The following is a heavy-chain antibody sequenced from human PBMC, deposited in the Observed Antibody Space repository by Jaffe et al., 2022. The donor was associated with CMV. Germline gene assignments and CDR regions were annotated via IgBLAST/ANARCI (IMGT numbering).Heavy chain of an antibody. Sequence: QLQLQESGPGLVKPSETLSLTCTVSGGSISSSSYYWGWIRQPPGKGLEWIGSIYYSGSTYYNPSLKSRVTISVDTSKNQFSLKLSSVTAADTAVYYCARHPGGYSGSYRDYWGQGTLVTVSS. CDR3: ARHPGGYSGSYRDY. J-gene: IGHJ4*02. V-gene: IGHV4-39*01. D-gene: IGHD1-26*01. CDR2: IYYSGST. CDR1: GGSISSSSYY.